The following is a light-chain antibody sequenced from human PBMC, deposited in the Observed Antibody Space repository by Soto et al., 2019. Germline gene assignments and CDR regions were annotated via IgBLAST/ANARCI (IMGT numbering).Light chain of an antibody. CDR1: TGVFTSGHY. Sequence: QAVVTQEPSLTVSPGGTVTLTCASSTGVFTSGHYPYWFQLKPGQAPTTLIYDTSNKYPWTPARFSGSLLGGKAALTLVGAQPEDEADFYCLLFYNGARVFGGGTKLTVL. V-gene: IGLV7-46*02. CDR3: LLFYNGARV. CDR2: DTS. J-gene: IGLJ3*02.